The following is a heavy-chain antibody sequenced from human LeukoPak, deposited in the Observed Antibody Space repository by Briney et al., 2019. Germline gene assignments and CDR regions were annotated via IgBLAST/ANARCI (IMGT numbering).Heavy chain of an antibody. CDR2: IYTSGST. D-gene: IGHD6-6*01. V-gene: IGHV4-4*07. J-gene: IGHJ4*02. Sequence: PSETLSLTCTVSGGSISSYYWSWIRQPAGKGLEWIGRIYTSGSTNYNPSLKSRVTMSVDTSKNQFSLKLSSVTAADTAVYYCARRSSRAQKFNPRPFDYWGQGTLVTVSS. CDR1: GGSISSYY. CDR3: ARRSSRAQKFNPRPFDY.